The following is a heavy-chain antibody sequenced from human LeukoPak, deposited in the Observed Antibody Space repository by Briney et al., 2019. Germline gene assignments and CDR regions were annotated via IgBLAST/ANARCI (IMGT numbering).Heavy chain of an antibody. J-gene: IGHJ4*02. CDR1: GFTFDGYG. CDR2: ISGSGGST. V-gene: IGHV3-23*01. Sequence: GGSLRLSCAASGFTFDGYGMSWVRQAPGKGLEWVSAISGSGGSTNYADSVKGRFTISRDNSKNTLYLQMNSLRAEDTAVYYCAFSYGSGSYCRFWGQGTLVTVSS. CDR3: AFSYGSGSYCRF. D-gene: IGHD3-10*01.